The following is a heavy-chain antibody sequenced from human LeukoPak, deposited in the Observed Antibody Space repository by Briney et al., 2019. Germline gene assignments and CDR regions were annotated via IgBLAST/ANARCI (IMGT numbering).Heavy chain of an antibody. CDR1: GFTFSSYA. Sequence: GGSLRLSCAASGFTFSSYAMSWVRQAPGKGLEWVSAISGSGGSTYYADSVKGRFIISRDNSKNTLYLQMNSLRAEDTAVYYCAKDSSGWYVGYFDYWGQGTLVTVSS. J-gene: IGHJ4*02. CDR3: AKDSSGWYVGYFDY. CDR2: ISGSGGST. D-gene: IGHD6-19*01. V-gene: IGHV3-23*01.